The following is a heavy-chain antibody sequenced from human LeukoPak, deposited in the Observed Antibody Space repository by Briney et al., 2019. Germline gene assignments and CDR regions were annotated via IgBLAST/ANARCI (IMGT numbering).Heavy chain of an antibody. CDR3: AQIHLATALAAV. CDR1: GGSISSGGYS. J-gene: IGHJ4*02. CDR2: IYHSGST. V-gene: IGHV4-30-2*01. Sequence: PSETLSLTCAVSGGSISSGGYSWGWIRQPPGKGLEWIGYIYHSGSTYYNPSLKSRVTISVDTSKNQFSLKLSSVTAADTAVYYCAQIHLATALAAVWGQGTLVTVSS. D-gene: IGHD4-11*01.